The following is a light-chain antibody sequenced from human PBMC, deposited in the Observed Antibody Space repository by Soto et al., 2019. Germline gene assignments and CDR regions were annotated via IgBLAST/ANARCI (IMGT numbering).Light chain of an antibody. CDR1: RSNIGAGYD. J-gene: IGLJ3*02. Sequence: QSALTQPPSVSGAPGQGVTISCTGSRSNIGAGYDVHWYQQFPGAAPKLLIYANDKRPSGVVDRFSGSKSGTSASLAIAGLQAEDEADYYCQSYDNSLSGSWVFGGGTKLTVL. CDR2: AND. V-gene: IGLV1-40*01. CDR3: QSYDNSLSGSWV.